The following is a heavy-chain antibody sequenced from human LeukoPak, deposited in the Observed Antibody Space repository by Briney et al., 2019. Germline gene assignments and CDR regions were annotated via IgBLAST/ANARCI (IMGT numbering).Heavy chain of an antibody. Sequence: GGSLRLSCAASGFTVSSNYMSWVRQAPGKGLEWVSVIYSGGSTYYADSVKGRFTISRDNSKSTLYLQMNSLRAEDTAVYYCARVVVVIAWFDPWGQGTLVTVSS. J-gene: IGHJ5*02. V-gene: IGHV3-66*02. D-gene: IGHD3-22*01. CDR2: IYSGGST. CDR1: GFTVSSNY. CDR3: ARVVVVIAWFDP.